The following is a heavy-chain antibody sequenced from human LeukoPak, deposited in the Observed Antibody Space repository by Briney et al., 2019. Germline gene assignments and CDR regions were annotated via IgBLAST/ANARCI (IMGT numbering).Heavy chain of an antibody. J-gene: IGHJ4*02. D-gene: IGHD1-26*01. Sequence: GGSLRLSCAASGFTFSRYGMHWVRQAPGKGLEWVEVILYDGGNTLFADSVKGRFTISRDNSKNTVYLQMNSLRAEDTAVYYCAKEGGNYSLDSWGQGTLVTVSS. V-gene: IGHV3-30*18. CDR3: AKEGGNYSLDS. CDR2: ILYDGGNT. CDR1: GFTFSRYG.